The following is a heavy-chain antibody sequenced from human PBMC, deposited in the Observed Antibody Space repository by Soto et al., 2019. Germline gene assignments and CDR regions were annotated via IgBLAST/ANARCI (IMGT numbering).Heavy chain of an antibody. CDR3: ARDRLMATAGTARHYFGLDV. V-gene: IGHV4-31*03. D-gene: IGHD5-18*01. J-gene: IGHJ6*02. CDR1: GDSISRGSFY. CDR2: IYYSGST. Sequence: SETLSLTCTVSGDSISRGSFYWSWFRHHPGKGLEWIGFIYYSGSTYYNPSLKSRVTISVDSSKNQFSLNLSSVTAADTAVYYCARDRLMATAGTARHYFGLDVWGQGTTVTVSS.